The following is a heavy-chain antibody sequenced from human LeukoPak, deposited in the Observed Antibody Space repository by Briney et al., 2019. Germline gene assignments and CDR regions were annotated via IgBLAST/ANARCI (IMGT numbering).Heavy chain of an antibody. CDR1: GLTFSSYS. J-gene: IGHJ4*02. D-gene: IGHD3-22*01. V-gene: IGHV3-21*04. CDR2: ISSSSSYI. CDR3: AKRYYYDSSGSYYFDY. Sequence: GGSLRLSCAASGLTFSSYSMNWVRQAPGKGLEWVSSISSSSSYIYCADSVKGRFTISRDNSKNTLYLQMNSLRAEDTAVYYCAKRYYYDSSGSYYFDYWGQGTLVTVSS.